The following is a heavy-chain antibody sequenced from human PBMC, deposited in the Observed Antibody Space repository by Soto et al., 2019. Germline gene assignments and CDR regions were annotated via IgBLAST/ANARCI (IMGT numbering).Heavy chain of an antibody. J-gene: IGHJ5*02. D-gene: IGHD6-13*01. Sequence: SQTLSLTCAISGDSVSSSNAAWNWIRQSPSRGLEWLGRTYYRSQWYADYGVSVRGRITINPDSSRNQFSLQLNSVTPEDTAVYYCAKDPYSSSWYSDNWFDPWGQGTLVTVSS. V-gene: IGHV6-1*01. CDR3: AKDPYSSSWYSDNWFDP. CDR1: GDSVSSSNAA. CDR2: TYYRSQWYA.